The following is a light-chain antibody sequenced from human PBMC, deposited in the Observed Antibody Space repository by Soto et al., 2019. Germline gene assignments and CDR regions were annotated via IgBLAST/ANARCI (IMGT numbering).Light chain of an antibody. CDR3: QQYGSSPPIT. Sequence: EIVLTQSPATLSLSPGGRATLSCRASQSVSIFLAWYQQKPGQAPRLLIYDASNRATGIPDRFSGSGSGTDFTLTISRLEPEDFAVYYCQQYGSSPPITFGQGTRLEIK. CDR1: QSVSIF. J-gene: IGKJ5*01. V-gene: IGKV3-20*01. CDR2: DAS.